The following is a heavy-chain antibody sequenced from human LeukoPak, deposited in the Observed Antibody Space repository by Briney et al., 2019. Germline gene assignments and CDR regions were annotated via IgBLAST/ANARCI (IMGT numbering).Heavy chain of an antibody. J-gene: IGHJ2*01. D-gene: IGHD3-3*01. CDR1: GYTFTSYG. CDR2: ISPYTGDT. CDR3: GRDQGSRHYPRYFDL. V-gene: IGHV1-18*01. Sequence: ASVKVSCKASGYTFTSYGISWVRQAPGQGLEWLAWISPYTGDTKYAEALGGRLTVTRDTSTTTVFMQLRSLRSDDTALYFCGRDQGSRHYPRYFDLWGRGTLVTVAS.